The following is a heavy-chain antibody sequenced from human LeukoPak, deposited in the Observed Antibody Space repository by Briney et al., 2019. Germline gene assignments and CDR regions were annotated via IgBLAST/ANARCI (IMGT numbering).Heavy chain of an antibody. CDR2: IYSGGGT. V-gene: IGHV3-66*02. J-gene: IGHJ5*02. CDR3: SRDYYGP. D-gene: IGHD3-22*01. CDR1: GVTVINNY. Sequence: PWGSLRLSCAASGVTVINNYMRWVRQAPGKGLEWVSSIYSGGGTSYADSVKGRFTISRDNSKNTLYLQMNSLRVEHTAVYYCSRDYYGPWGQGTLVTVSS.